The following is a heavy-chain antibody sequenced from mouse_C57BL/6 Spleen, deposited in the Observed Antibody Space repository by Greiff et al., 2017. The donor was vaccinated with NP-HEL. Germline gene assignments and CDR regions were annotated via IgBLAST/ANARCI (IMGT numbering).Heavy chain of an antibody. Sequence: QVQLQQPGAELVRPGSSVKLSCKASGYTFTSYWMHWVKQRPIQGLEWIGNIDPSDSETHYNQKFKDKATLTVDKSSSTAYMQRSSLTSEDSAVYYCARYDGWYFDVWGTGTTVTVSS. CDR1: GYTFTSYW. CDR2: IDPSDSET. J-gene: IGHJ1*03. V-gene: IGHV1-52*01. D-gene: IGHD2-3*01. CDR3: ARYDGWYFDV.